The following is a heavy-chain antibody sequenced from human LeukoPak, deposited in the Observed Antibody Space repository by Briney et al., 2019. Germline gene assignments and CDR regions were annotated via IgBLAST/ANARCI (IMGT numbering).Heavy chain of an antibody. Sequence: GGSLRLSCAASGFTFSRYWMSWVRQAPGKGLEWVANIKQDGSEKYYVDSVKGRFTISRDNAKKSLYLQMNSLRAEDTAVYYCAKEKSTSNIDYWGQGTLVTVSS. D-gene: IGHD2-2*01. J-gene: IGHJ4*02. V-gene: IGHV3-7*01. CDR3: AKEKSTSNIDY. CDR2: IKQDGSEK. CDR1: GFTFSRYW.